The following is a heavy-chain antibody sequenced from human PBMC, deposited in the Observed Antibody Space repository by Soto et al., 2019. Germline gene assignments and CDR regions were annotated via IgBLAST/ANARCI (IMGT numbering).Heavy chain of an antibody. V-gene: IGHV6-1*01. CDR3: AKHIDGWSWRPEYYGMDV. D-gene: IGHD6-19*01. Sequence: PSQTLSLTCAISGDSVFSNSAAWNWVRQSPSRGLEWLGRTYYRSKWYNDYAVSVKSRITINPDTSKNQFSLQLNSVTPEDTAIYYCAKHIDGWSWRPEYYGMDVWGQGTTVTAP. CDR1: GDSVFSNSAA. CDR2: TYYRSKWYN. J-gene: IGHJ6*02.